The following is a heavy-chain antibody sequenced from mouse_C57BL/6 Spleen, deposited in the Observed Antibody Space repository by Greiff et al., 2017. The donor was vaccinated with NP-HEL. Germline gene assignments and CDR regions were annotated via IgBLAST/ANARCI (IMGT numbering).Heavy chain of an antibody. V-gene: IGHV1-69*02. CDR1: GYTFTSYW. J-gene: IGHJ3*01. D-gene: IGHD2-10*02. CDR2: IYPTDGDT. CDR3: ARCWYGACFAD. Sequence: QVQLQQPGAELVKPGASVKLSCKASGYTFTSYWMHWVKQRPGQGLEWIGIIYPTDGDTNYNQKFKGKATLTVDQSSSTAYMQLSSLTSEDSAVYYCARCWYGACFADWGQGTLVTVSS.